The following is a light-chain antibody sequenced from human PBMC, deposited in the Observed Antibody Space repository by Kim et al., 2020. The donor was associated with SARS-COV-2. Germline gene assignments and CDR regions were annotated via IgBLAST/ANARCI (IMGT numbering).Light chain of an antibody. V-gene: IGKV1-39*01. CDR1: QTIRKY. CDR3: QQSYSTPFT. J-gene: IGKJ2*01. CDR2: DTS. Sequence: SASVGDRVTITCRASQTIRKYLNWYQQKPGKAPKVLIYDTSNLQSGVPSRFSGSGSGTDFTLTISSLQPEDFATYFCQQSYSTPFTFGQGTKLEI.